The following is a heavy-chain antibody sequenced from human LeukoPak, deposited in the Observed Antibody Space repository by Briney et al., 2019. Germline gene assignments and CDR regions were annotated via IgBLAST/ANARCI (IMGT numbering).Heavy chain of an antibody. J-gene: IGHJ6*04. Sequence: GGSLRLSCAASGFTFSSYSMNWVRQAPGKGLEWVSSISSSSKYIYYADSVMGRFTISRDNAKNSLYLQMNSLRAEDTAVYYCAELGITMIGGVWGKGTTVTISS. V-gene: IGHV3-21*01. CDR1: GFTFSSYS. CDR2: ISSSSKYI. CDR3: AELGITMIGGV. D-gene: IGHD3-10*02.